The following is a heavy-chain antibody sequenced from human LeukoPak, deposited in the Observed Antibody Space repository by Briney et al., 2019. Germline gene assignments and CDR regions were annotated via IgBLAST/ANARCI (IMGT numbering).Heavy chain of an antibody. D-gene: IGHD5-18*01. CDR2: INGDGSST. CDR3: ASGYSYGYFGY. CDR1: GFTFSSYW. J-gene: IGHJ4*02. V-gene: IGHV3-74*01. Sequence: GGSLRLSCAASGFTFSSYWMHWVRQAPGKGLVWVSRINGDGSSTSYADSVKGRFTISRDNAKNTLYLQMNSLRAEDTAVYYCASGYSYGYFGYWGQGTLVTVSS.